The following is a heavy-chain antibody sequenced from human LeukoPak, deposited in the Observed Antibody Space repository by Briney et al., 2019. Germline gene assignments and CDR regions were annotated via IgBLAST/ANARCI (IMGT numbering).Heavy chain of an antibody. J-gene: IGHJ5*02. CDR2: IIPIFGTA. Sequence: GASVKVSCKASGGTFSSYAISWVRQAPGQGLEWMGGIIPIFGTANYAQKFRGRVTITADKSTRTAYMELSSLRSEDTAVYYCARGSGDNWFDPWGQGTLVTVSS. D-gene: IGHD3-10*01. V-gene: IGHV1-69*06. CDR1: GGTFSSYA. CDR3: ARGSGDNWFDP.